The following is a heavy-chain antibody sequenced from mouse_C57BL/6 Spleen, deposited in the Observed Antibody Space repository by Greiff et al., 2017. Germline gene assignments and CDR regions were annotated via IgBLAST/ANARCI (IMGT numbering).Heavy chain of an antibody. CDR3: AKPEDYGWFAY. D-gene: IGHD2-4*01. Sequence: VKVVESGPGLVAPSQSLSITCTVSGFSLTSYGVSWVRQPPGKGLEWLGVIWGDGSTNYHSALISGLRISKDNSKSQVFLKLNSLQTDDTATYCCAKPEDYGWFAYWGQGTLVTVSA. CDR1: GFSLTSYG. CDR2: IWGDGST. J-gene: IGHJ3*01. V-gene: IGHV2-3*01.